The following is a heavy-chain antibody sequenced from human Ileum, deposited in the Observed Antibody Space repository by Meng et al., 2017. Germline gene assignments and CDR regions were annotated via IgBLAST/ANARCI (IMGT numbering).Heavy chain of an antibody. Sequence: QVLLQESGPGLVKPSETLFLTCSVSGDSLIAYNWNWIRQAPGKGLEWLGYVYDGEAPNYNPSLQSRLTISVDTSKNQFSLKLSSVTAADTAVYYCARDRDSSGYYPYWGQGTLVTVSS. CDR2: VYDGEAP. V-gene: IGHV4-59*12. CDR1: GDSLIAYN. D-gene: IGHD3-22*01. J-gene: IGHJ4*02. CDR3: ARDRDSSGYYPY.